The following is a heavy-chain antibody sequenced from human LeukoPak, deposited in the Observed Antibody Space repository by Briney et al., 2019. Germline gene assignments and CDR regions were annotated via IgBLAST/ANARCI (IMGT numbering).Heavy chain of an antibody. Sequence: PSETLSLTCAVYGGSFSGYYWSWIRQPPGKGLEWIGEINHSGSTNYNPSLKSRVTISVDTSKNQFSLKLSSVTAADTAVYYCARHGITYYYDSSGYYYPYYFDYWGQGTLVTVSS. D-gene: IGHD3-22*01. CDR3: ARHGITYYYDSSGYYYPYYFDY. CDR2: INHSGST. V-gene: IGHV4-34*01. J-gene: IGHJ4*02. CDR1: GGSFSGYY.